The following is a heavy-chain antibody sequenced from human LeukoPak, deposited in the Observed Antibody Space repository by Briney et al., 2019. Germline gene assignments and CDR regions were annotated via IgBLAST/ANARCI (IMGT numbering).Heavy chain of an antibody. CDR1: GYTFTGYY. CDR2: INPNSGGT. D-gene: IGHD3-22*01. Sequence: ASVKVSCKASGYTFTGYYMHWVRQAPGQGLEWMGWINPNSGGTNYAQKVQGRVTMTRDTSISTAYMELSRLRSDDTAVYYCASREAYYGSSGYYYWGQGTLVTVSS. CDR3: ASREAYYGSSGYYY. J-gene: IGHJ4*02. V-gene: IGHV1-2*02.